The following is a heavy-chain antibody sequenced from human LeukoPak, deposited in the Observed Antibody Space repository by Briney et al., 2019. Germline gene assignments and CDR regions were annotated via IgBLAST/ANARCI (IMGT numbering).Heavy chain of an antibody. CDR3: ARDLSRRQQLVQGSGAFDI. CDR2: IYHSGST. CDR1: GGSISSGGYY. J-gene: IGHJ3*02. D-gene: IGHD6-6*01. Sequence: PSETLSLTCTVSGGSISSGGYYWSWIRQPPGKGLEWIGYIYHSGSTYYNPSLKSRVTISVDRSKNQFSLKLSSVTAADTAVYYCARDLSRRQQLVQGSGAFDIWGQGTMVTVSS. V-gene: IGHV4-30-2*01.